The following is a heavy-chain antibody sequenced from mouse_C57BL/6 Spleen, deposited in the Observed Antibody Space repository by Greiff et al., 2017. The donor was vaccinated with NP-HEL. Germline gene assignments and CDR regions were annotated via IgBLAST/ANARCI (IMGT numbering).Heavy chain of an antibody. CDR2: IYPRDGST. CDR1: GYTFTDHT. CDR3: ASGLRLDWYFDV. D-gene: IGHD1-1*01. J-gene: IGHJ1*03. Sequence: VQLQESDAELVKPGASVKISCKVSGYTFTDHTIHWMKQRPEQGLEWIGYIYPRDGSTKYNEKFKGKATLTADKSSSTAYMQLNSLTSEDSAVYFCASGLRLDWYFDVWGTGTTVTVSS. V-gene: IGHV1-78*01.